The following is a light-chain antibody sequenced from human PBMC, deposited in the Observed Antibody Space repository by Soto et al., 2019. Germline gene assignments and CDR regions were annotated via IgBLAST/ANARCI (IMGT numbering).Light chain of an antibody. CDR2: QAS. J-gene: IGKJ1*01. CDR3: QQYNRNPWT. CDR1: QSISSW. Sequence: DIQMTQSPSTLSASVGDRVTITCRASQSISSWLAWYQQKPGKAPRLLIYQASTLEGGVPPRFSGSGSGTVFTLTISSLQPDDFATYYCQQYNRNPWTFGQGTKVEIK. V-gene: IGKV1-5*03.